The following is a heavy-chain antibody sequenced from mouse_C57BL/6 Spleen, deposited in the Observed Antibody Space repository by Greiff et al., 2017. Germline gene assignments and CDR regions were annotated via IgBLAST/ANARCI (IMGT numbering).Heavy chain of an antibody. CDR3: ARYLHYDYVFDY. CDR1: GFTFTDYY. CDR2: IRNKANGYTT. Sequence: EVKLVESGGGLVQPGGSLSLSCAASGFTFTDYYMSWVRQPPGKALEWLGFIRNKANGYTTEYSASVKGRFTISRDNSQSILYLQMNALRAEDSATYYCARYLHYDYVFDYWGQGTTLTVSS. V-gene: IGHV7-3*01. J-gene: IGHJ2*01. D-gene: IGHD2-4*01.